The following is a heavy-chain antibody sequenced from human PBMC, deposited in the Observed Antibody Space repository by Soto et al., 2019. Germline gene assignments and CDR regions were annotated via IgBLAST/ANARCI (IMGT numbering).Heavy chain of an antibody. D-gene: IGHD2-15*01. Sequence: QVQLVQSGAEVRKPGASVKVSCKASGYIFSSYGISWVRQARGQGLEWMGWISPYNGDTNYAQKLQGRVTMTTDTTTSTAYKGLRRLTSDGTAMYYCTRDLYFEVGSGGGDAFDMWRHGTGVTASS. CDR1: GYIFSSYG. V-gene: IGHV1-18*04. CDR2: ISPYNGDT. CDR3: TRDLYFEVGSGGGDAFDM. J-gene: IGHJ3*02.